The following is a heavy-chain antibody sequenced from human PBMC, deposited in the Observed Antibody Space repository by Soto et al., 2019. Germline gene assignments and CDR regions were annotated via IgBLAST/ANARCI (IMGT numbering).Heavy chain of an antibody. V-gene: IGHV1-69*13. J-gene: IGHJ3*02. Sequence: SVKVSCKXSGGTFSSYAISWVRQAPGQGLEWMGGIIPIFGTASYAQKFQGRVTITADESTSTAYMELSSLRSEDTAVYYCARIHSSGWYDAFDIWGQGTMVTVSS. D-gene: IGHD6-19*01. CDR2: IIPIFGTA. CDR1: GGTFSSYA. CDR3: ARIHSSGWYDAFDI.